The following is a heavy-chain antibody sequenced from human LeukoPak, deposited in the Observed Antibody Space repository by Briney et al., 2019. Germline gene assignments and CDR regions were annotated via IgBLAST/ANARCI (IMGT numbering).Heavy chain of an antibody. V-gene: IGHV3-23*01. CDR1: GFTFSSHG. CDR2: ISPRGDIT. Sequence: GGSLRLSCVASGFTFSSHGMNWVRQAPGKGLEWVSGISPRGDITYYADSVKGRFTVSRDNFKNTLYLEVISLTAEDTAVYYCAKDDAWLQFGEWSQGTLVTVSS. J-gene: IGHJ4*02. CDR3: AKDDAWLQFGE. D-gene: IGHD3-10*01.